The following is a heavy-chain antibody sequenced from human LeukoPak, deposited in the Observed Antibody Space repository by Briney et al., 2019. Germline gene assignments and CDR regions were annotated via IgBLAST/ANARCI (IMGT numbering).Heavy chain of an antibody. CDR2: IYPGDSDT. V-gene: IGHV5-51*01. CDR1: GYSFTSYW. D-gene: IGHD5-12*01. Sequence: GESLKISCKGSGYSFTSYWIGWVRQMPGKGLEWMGIIYPGDSDTRYSPSFQGQVTISADKSISTAYLQWSSLKASDTAMYYCARPSGYATMGGYYFDYWGQGTLVTVSS. J-gene: IGHJ4*02. CDR3: ARPSGYATMGGYYFDY.